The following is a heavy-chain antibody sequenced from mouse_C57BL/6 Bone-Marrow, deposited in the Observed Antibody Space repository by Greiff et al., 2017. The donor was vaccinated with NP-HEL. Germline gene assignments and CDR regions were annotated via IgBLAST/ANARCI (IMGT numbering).Heavy chain of an antibody. CDR2: IYPGGGYT. Sequence: VLLQQSGAELVRPGTSVKMSCKASGYNFTNYWIGWAKQRPGHGLEWIGGIYPGGGYTNYNEKFKGKATLTADTSSSTAYMQFSSLTSEDSAIYYCARGGVNYYGSSDGDGWGNGTTLTFAS. D-gene: IGHD1-1*01. V-gene: IGHV1-63*01. CDR1: GYNFTNYW. J-gene: IGHJ2*01. CDR3: ARGGVNYYGSSDGDG.